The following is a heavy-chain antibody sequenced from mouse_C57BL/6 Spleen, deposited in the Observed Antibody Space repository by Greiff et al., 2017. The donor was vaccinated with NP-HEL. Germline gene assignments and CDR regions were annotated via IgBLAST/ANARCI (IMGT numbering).Heavy chain of an antibody. J-gene: IGHJ3*01. D-gene: IGHD2-2*01. CDR3: ARSGDGYEAWFAY. CDR2: INPNNGGT. CDR1: GYTFTDYY. Sequence: VQLQQSGPELVKPGASVKISCKASGYTFTDYYMNWVKQSHGKSLEWIGDINPNNGGTSYNQKFKGKATLTVDKSSSTAYMELRSLTSEDSAVYYCARSGDGYEAWFAYWGQGTLVTVSA. V-gene: IGHV1-26*01.